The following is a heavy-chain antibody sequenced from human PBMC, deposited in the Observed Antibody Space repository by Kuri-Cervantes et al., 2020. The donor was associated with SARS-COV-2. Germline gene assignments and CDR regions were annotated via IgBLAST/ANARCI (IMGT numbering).Heavy chain of an antibody. D-gene: IGHD6-13*01. V-gene: IGHV2-70*11. CDR2: IDWDDDK. Sequence: GPTLVKPTQTLTLTCTFSGFSLSTSGMCVSWIRQPPGKALEWLARIDWDDDKYYSTSLKTRLTISKDTSKNPVVLTMTNMDPVDTATYYCARIRHSSSWYYSYYYMDVWGKGTTVAVSS. CDR1: GFSLSTSGMC. CDR3: ARIRHSSSWYYSYYYMDV. J-gene: IGHJ6*03.